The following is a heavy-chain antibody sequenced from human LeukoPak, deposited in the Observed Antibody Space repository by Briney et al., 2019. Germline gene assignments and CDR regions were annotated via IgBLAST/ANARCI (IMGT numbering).Heavy chain of an antibody. CDR3: LGSRAPYDY. J-gene: IGHJ4*02. CDR1: GFTFDDYG. CDR2: ISSSSSYI. V-gene: IGHV3-21*01. Sequence: PGGSLRLSCAASGFTFDDYGMSWVRQAPGKGLEWVSSISSSSSYIYYADPVKGRFTISRDNAKNSLYLQMNSLRAEDTAVYYCLGSRAPYDYWGQGTLVTVSS. D-gene: IGHD6-6*01.